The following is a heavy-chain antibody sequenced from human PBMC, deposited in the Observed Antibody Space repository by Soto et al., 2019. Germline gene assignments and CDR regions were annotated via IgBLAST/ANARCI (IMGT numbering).Heavy chain of an antibody. CDR1: GCTFSSYA. Sequence: GGSLRLSCAASGCTFSSYAMSWVRQAPGKGLEWVSAISGSGGSTYYADSVKGRFTISRDNSKNTLYLQMNSLRAEDTAVYYCAKGEKYYDILTGYPFDPWGQGTLVTVSS. V-gene: IGHV3-23*01. J-gene: IGHJ5*02. CDR2: ISGSGGST. CDR3: AKGEKYYDILTGYPFDP. D-gene: IGHD3-9*01.